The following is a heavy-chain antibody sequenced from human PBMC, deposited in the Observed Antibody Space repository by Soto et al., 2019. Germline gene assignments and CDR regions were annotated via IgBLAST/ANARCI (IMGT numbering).Heavy chain of an antibody. CDR3: AKETKHCGGTSCGRGAASDY. V-gene: IGHV3-23*01. J-gene: IGHJ4*02. Sequence: GGSLRLSCAASGFTFSSYAMSWVRQAPGKGLEWVSVISGSGDSTYYADSVKGRFTISRDNSKNTLYLQMNSLRAEDTAIYYCAKETKHCGGTSCGRGAASDYWGQGTLVTVSS. CDR1: GFTFSSYA. CDR2: ISGSGDST. D-gene: IGHD2-2*01.